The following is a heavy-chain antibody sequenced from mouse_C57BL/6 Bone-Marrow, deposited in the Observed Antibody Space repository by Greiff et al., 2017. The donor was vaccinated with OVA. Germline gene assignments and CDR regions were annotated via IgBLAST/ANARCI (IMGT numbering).Heavy chain of an antibody. J-gene: IGHJ3*01. V-gene: IGHV1-61*01. CDR2: IYPSDSET. Sequence: QVQLQQPGAELVRPGSSVKLSCKASGYTFTSYWLDWVKQRPGQGLEWIGNIYPSDSETHYNQKFKDKATLTVDKSSSTAYMQLSSLTSEDSAVYDCARERDYYGSSPAWFAYWGQGTLVTVSA. CDR3: ARERDYYGSSPAWFAY. D-gene: IGHD1-1*01. CDR1: GYTFTSYW.